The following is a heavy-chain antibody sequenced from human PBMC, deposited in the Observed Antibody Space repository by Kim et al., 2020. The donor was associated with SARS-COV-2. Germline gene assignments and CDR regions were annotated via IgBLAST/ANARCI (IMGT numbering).Heavy chain of an antibody. CDR3: ARDLWFGGTD. CDR2: INHSGST. Sequence: SETLSLTCAVYGGSFSGYYWSWIRQPPGKGLEWIGEINHSGSTNYNPSLKSRVTISVDTSKNQFSLKLSSVTAADTAVYYCARDLWFGGTDWGQGTLVTVSS. D-gene: IGHD3-10*01. V-gene: IGHV4-34*01. J-gene: IGHJ4*02. CDR1: GGSFSGYY.